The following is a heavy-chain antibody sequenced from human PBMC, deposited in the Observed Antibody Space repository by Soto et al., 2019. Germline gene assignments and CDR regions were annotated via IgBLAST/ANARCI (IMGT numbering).Heavy chain of an antibody. CDR2: IIPIFGTA. Sequence: SVQGSCKCSGGAFSSYAISLVRQAPGQGLEWTGGIIPIFGTANYAQKFQGRVTITADESTSTAYMELSSLRSEDTAVYYCARASQGIDSSGYYYGVNWFDPWGQGTMVTVSS. J-gene: IGHJ5*02. CDR3: ARASQGIDSSGYYYGVNWFDP. V-gene: IGHV1-69*13. D-gene: IGHD3-22*01. CDR1: GGAFSSYA.